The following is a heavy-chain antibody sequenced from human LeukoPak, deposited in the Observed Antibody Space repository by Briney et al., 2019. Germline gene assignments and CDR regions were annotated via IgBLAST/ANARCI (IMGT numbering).Heavy chain of an antibody. CDR3: ARSKEGDCSSTSCNYFDY. CDR1: GFTVSSNY. V-gene: IGHV3-66*01. CDR2: IYSGGST. D-gene: IGHD2-2*01. Sequence: GGSLRLSCAASGFTVSSNYMSWVRQAPGKGLEWVSVIYSGGSTYYADSVKGRFTISRDNSKNTLYLRMNSLRAEDTAVYYCARSKEGDCSSTSCNYFDYWGQGTLVTVSS. J-gene: IGHJ4*02.